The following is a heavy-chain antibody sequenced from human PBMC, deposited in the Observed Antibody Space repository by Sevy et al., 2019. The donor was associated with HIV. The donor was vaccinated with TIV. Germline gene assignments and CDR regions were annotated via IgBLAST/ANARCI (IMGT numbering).Heavy chain of an antibody. CDR1: GFTLSNYS. V-gene: IGHV3-74*01. Sequence: GGSLRLSCAASGFTLSNYSMHWVRQAPGKGLVWVSRIKTDGSSRDSADSVKGRFFISRDNAKNLVYLQMDSLRAEDTAVYYCAREGDTVLVPTAVDAFDFWGQGAMVTVSS. D-gene: IGHD2-2*01. J-gene: IGHJ3*01. CDR2: IKTDGSSR. CDR3: AREGDTVLVPTAVDAFDF.